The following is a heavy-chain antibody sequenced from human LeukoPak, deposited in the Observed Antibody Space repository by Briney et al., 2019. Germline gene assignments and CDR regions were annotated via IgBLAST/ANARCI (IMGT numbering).Heavy chain of an antibody. V-gene: IGHV1-46*01. CDR3: ARGGYYGSGNDFRFDP. D-gene: IGHD3-10*01. Sequence: ASVKVSCKASGYTFTSYYMHWVRQAPGQGLEWMGIINPSGGSTSYAQKFQGRVTMTRDMSTNTVYMELSSLRSEDTAVYYCARGGYYGSGNDFRFDPWGQGTLVTVSS. CDR2: INPSGGST. J-gene: IGHJ5*02. CDR1: GYTFTSYY.